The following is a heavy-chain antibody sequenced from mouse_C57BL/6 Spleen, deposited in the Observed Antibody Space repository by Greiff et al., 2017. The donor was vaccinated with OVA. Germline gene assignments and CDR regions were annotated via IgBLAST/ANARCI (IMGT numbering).Heavy chain of an antibody. CDR2: INPGSGGT. J-gene: IGHJ2*01. V-gene: IGHV1-54*01. D-gene: IGHD3-3*01. CDR3: ARLDNYFDY. CDR1: GYAFTNYL. Sequence: QVQLQQSGAELVRPGTSVKVSCKASGYAFTNYLIEWVKKRPGQGLEWIGVINPGSGGTNYNEKFKGKATLTADKSSSTAYMQLSSLTSEDSAVYFCARLDNYFDYWGQGTTLTVSS.